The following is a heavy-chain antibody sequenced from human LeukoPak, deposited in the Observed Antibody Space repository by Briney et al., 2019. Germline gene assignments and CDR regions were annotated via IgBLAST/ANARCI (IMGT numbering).Heavy chain of an antibody. Sequence: PSETLSLTCTVPGGSISSSSYYWGWIRQPPGKGLEWIGSIYHSGSTYYNPSLKSRVTISVDTSKNQFSLKLSSVTAADTAVYYCARGLADSSSSRYFDLWGRGTLVTVSS. V-gene: IGHV4-39*07. D-gene: IGHD6-6*01. CDR2: IYHSGST. CDR3: ARGLADSSSSRYFDL. J-gene: IGHJ2*01. CDR1: GGSISSSSYY.